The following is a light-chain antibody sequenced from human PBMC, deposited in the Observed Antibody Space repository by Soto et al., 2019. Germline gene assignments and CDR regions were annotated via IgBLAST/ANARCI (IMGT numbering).Light chain of an antibody. CDR3: QQYGSALFT. CDR1: QSVSSSY. Sequence: EIVLTQSPGTLSLSPGERATLSCRASQSVSSSYLAWYQQKPGQAPRLLIYGASSRAAGIPDRFSGSGSGTDFTLTIRRLEPADFAVYYCQQYGSALFTFGGGTKVEIK. V-gene: IGKV3-20*01. CDR2: GAS. J-gene: IGKJ4*01.